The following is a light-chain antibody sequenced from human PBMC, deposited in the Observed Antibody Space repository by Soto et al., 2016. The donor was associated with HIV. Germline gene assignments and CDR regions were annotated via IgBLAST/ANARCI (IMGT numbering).Light chain of an antibody. Sequence: DIQLTQSPSFLSASVGDRVTITCRASQGISSDLAWYQQKPGKAPGAPDLCCIHFAIRGPISVQWQWIWDRIFTLTISSLQPEDVATYYRQKYNSALLTFGGGTKVEIK. V-gene: IGKV1-27*01. CDR1: QGISSD. CDR2: CI. J-gene: IGKJ4*01. CDR3: QKYNSALLT.